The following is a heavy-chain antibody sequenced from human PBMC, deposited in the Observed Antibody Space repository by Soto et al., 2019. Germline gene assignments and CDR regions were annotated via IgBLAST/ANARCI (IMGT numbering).Heavy chain of an antibody. J-gene: IGHJ4*01. CDR2: ISYDGSNK. CDR1: GFTFSSYW. CDR3: TTDSYSTMIVVRFDY. V-gene: IGHV3-30*09. D-gene: IGHD3-22*01. Sequence: GGSLRLSCAASGFTFSSYWMSWVRQAPGKGLEWVAVISYDGSNKYYADSVKGRFAISRDDSKDMVYLQMNSLKTEDTGIYYCTTDSYSTMIVVRFDYWGHGTLVTVSS.